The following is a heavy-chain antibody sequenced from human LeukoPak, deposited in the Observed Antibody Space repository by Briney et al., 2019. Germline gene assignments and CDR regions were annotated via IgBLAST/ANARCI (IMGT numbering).Heavy chain of an antibody. J-gene: IGHJ4*02. V-gene: IGHV4-59*12. D-gene: IGHD3-22*01. CDR3: AREQHYYDSSGYLGY. Sequence: SETLSLTCTVSGGSINNYYWSWVRQPPGAGLEWLAYIYYTGSTNYNPSLKTRLTISVDTSKNQFSLRLNSVTAADTAVYYCAREQHYYDSSGYLGYWGQGTLVTVSS. CDR2: IYYTGST. CDR1: GGSINNYY.